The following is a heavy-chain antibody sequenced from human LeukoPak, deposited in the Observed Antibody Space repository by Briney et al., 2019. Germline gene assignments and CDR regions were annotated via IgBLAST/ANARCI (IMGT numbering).Heavy chain of an antibody. D-gene: IGHD3-10*01. CDR1: GFTFNTYW. J-gene: IGHJ3*01. CDR3: ASGVSIWLGNGFDF. Sequence: GGSLRLSCAASGFTFNTYWMHWARQDPGKGLVWVSRINSDGSNTIYTDSVKGRFTISRDNAKNTLYLQMNSLRPEDTAVYYCASGVSIWLGNGFDFWGQGTMVTVSS. V-gene: IGHV3-74*01. CDR2: INSDGSNT.